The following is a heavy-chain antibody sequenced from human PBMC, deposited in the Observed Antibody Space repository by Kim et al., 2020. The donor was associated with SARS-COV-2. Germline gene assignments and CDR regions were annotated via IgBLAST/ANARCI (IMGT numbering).Heavy chain of an antibody. D-gene: IGHD3-3*01. V-gene: IGHV4-59*09. J-gene: IGHJ4*02. Sequence: PPLGSRVALSIDTSKNQFSLKLKSVTAADTAVYFCARGGYDYWSGYYFDYWGQGTLVAVSS. CDR3: ARGGYDYWSGYYFDY.